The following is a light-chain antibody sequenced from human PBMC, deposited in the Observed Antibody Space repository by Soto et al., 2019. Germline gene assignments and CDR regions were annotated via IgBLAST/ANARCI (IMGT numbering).Light chain of an antibody. CDR1: QSVSSDS. CDR2: GAS. Sequence: EIVLTQSPGTLSLSPGERGTLSCRASQSVSSDSLAWYQQKPGQAPRLLIYGASSRATGIPDRFSGSGSGTDFTLTISRLEPEDFAKYYCHQYGSSPRTFGQGTKVEVK. J-gene: IGKJ1*01. CDR3: HQYGSSPRT. V-gene: IGKV3-20*01.